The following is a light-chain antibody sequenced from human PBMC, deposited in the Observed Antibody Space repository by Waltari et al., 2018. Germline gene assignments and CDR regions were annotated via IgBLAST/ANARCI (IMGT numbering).Light chain of an antibody. Sequence: EIVLTQSPATLSLSPGERATVSCRASQSVSSYLAWYQRKPGQAPRLLIYDASNRATGIPARFSGSGSGTDFTLTISSLEPEDFAVYYCQQRSNWPPMYTFGQGTKLEIK. V-gene: IGKV3-11*01. CDR1: QSVSSY. J-gene: IGKJ2*01. CDR3: QQRSNWPPMYT. CDR2: DAS.